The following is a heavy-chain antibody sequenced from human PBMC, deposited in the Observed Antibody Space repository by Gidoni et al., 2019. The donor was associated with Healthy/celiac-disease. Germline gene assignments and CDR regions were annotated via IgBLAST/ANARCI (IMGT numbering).Heavy chain of an antibody. V-gene: IGHV2-5*02. CDR3: AHLYYYDSSGYYLDY. CDR1: GFSLITSGVG. CDR2: IYWDDDK. D-gene: IGHD3-22*01. J-gene: IGHJ4*02. Sequence: QITLKESGPTLVKPTQTLTLTCPFSGFSLITSGVGVGWIRQPPGKALEWLALIYWDDDKRYSPSLKSRLTITKDTSKNQVVLTMTNMDPVDTATYYCAHLYYYDSSGYYLDYWGQGTLVTVSS.